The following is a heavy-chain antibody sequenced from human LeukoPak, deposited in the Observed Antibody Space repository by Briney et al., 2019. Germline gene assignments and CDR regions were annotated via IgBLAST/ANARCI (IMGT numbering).Heavy chain of an antibody. CDR2: INHRGST. CDR3: RGCARKAPAASPLYYYYYMDV. Sequence: PSETLSLTCAVSVGSLSGYYWSWIRHPPRKGLEWIGEINHRGSTNYNPSLKSRVTISVDPSKNQFSLKLSAVTDADTAVYYCRGCARKAPAASPLYYYYYMDVWGKGTTVTVSS. D-gene: IGHD2-2*01. V-gene: IGHV4-34*01. CDR1: VGSLSGYY. J-gene: IGHJ6*03.